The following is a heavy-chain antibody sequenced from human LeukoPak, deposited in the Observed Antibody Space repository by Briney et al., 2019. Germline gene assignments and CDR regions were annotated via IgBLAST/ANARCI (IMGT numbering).Heavy chain of an antibody. D-gene: IGHD3-3*01. CDR2: MNPNSGNT. J-gene: IGHJ4*02. CDR3: ARVMGDRAVYDFWSGYYTGSDY. CDR1: GYTFTSYD. V-gene: IGHV1-8*01. Sequence: ASVKVSCKASGYTFTSYDINWVRQATGQGLEWMGWMNPNSGNTGYAQKFQGRVTMTRNTSISTAYMELSSLRSEDTAVYYCARVMGDRAVYDFWSGYYTGSDYWGQGTLVTVSS.